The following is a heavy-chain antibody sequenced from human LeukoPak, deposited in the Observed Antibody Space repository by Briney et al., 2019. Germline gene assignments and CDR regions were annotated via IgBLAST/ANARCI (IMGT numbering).Heavy chain of an antibody. CDR3: AKAYSSGWSPFDY. CDR1: GFTLTIHA. V-gene: IGHV3-23*01. D-gene: IGHD6-19*01. CDR2: ISDNGATT. J-gene: IGHJ4*02. Sequence: GSLRLSCAASGFTLTIHAMSWVRQVPGKGLEWVAGISDNGATTNYADSVKGRFTITRDNSKDTLYLQMNSLRAEDTAIYYCAKAYSSGWSPFDYWGQGTQVTVSS.